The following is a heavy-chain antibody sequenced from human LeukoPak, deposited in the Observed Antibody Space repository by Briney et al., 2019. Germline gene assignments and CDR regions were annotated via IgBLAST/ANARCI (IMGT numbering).Heavy chain of an antibody. D-gene: IGHD2-21*01. Sequence: GGSLRLSCAASGFTLSSYSMNWVRQAPGKGLEWVSFISSSSSYIDYADSVKGRFTISRDNAKNSLYLQMNRLRAEDAAVYYCAKAPVTTCSGAYCYPFDYWGQGTLVTVSS. V-gene: IGHV3-21*04. CDR1: GFTLSSYS. J-gene: IGHJ4*02. CDR3: AKAPVTTCSGAYCYPFDY. CDR2: ISSSSSYI.